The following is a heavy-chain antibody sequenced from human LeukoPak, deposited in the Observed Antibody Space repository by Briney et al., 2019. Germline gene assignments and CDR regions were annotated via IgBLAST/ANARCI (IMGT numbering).Heavy chain of an antibody. J-gene: IGHJ5*02. V-gene: IGHV1-18*01. CDR2: ISAYNGNT. D-gene: IGHD2-8*01. Sequence: ASVKVSCKASGYTFTSYGISWVRQAHRQGHERMGLISAYNGNTNYAQKLQGRVIMTTDTSTSTAYMELRSMRSDDTAVYYCARVPRYCTTGVCYSLDPWGQGTLVTVSS. CDR1: GYTFTSYG. CDR3: ARVPRYCTTGVCYSLDP.